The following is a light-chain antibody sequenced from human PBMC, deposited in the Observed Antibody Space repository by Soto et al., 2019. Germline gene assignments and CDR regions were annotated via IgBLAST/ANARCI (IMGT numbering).Light chain of an antibody. Sequence: IVLTLSASAVSLTPRERATLSCRASQSVSSYLAWYQQKPGQAPRLLIYDASNRATGIPARFSGSASGTDFTLTISSFEPEDFYVYYCQQRSNWPSITSGQATRQEI. J-gene: IGKJ5*01. V-gene: IGKV3-11*01. CDR1: QSVSSY. CDR2: DAS. CDR3: QQRSNWPSIT.